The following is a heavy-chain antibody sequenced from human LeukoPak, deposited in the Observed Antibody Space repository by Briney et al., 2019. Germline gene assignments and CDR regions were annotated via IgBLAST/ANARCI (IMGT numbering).Heavy chain of an antibody. CDR3: ARLDEGFYYDGGGFLY. CDR1: GYTFTNYN. Sequence: GDSLKISCSGSGYTFTNYNIAWVRQMPGKGLEFMGIIYPGDSHVTYSPSFQGQVTISADKFVSTTYLQWSSLKASDTAIYYCARLDEGFYYDGGGFLYWGQGTLLAVSS. J-gene: IGHJ4*02. D-gene: IGHD3-22*01. CDR2: IYPGDSHV. V-gene: IGHV5-51*01.